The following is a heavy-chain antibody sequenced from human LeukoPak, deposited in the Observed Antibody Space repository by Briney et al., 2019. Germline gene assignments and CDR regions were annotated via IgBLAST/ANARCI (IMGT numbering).Heavy chain of an antibody. Sequence: GVSLRLSCIASGFTFTDFARNWVRQAPGKGLEWVASISDGGGSTYYADSAKGRFSISRDNSQNTLYLQMNNLRAEDTAIYYCARDYADYVGYFFFDYWGQGSLVTVSS. CDR3: ARDYADYVGYFFFDY. V-gene: IGHV3-23*01. D-gene: IGHD4-17*01. J-gene: IGHJ4*02. CDR2: ISDGGGST. CDR1: GFTFTDFA.